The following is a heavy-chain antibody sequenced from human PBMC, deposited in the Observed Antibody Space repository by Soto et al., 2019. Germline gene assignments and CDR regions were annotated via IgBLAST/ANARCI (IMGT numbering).Heavy chain of an antibody. CDR2: IWYDGSKK. V-gene: IGHV3-33*01. CDR3: ERARGGESSGWYDDYLYY. Sequence: QVQLVESGGGVVQPGRSLRLSCAASGFTFSSYGMHWVRQAPGKGLEWVAVIWYDGSKKYYADSVKGRFIISRDNSKDTLYLQMSRLGAKDTAVYYCERARGGESSGWYDDYLYYWGQGALETVS. D-gene: IGHD6-19*01. CDR1: GFTFSSYG. J-gene: IGHJ4*02.